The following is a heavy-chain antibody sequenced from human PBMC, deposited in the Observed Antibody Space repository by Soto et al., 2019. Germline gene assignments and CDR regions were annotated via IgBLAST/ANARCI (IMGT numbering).Heavy chain of an antibody. V-gene: IGHV3-49*03. D-gene: IGHD3-22*01. CDR3: TRGWMYYYDSSGYSPYGMDV. Sequence: GGSLRLSCTASGFTFGDYAMSWFRQAPGKGLEWVGFIRSKAYGGTTEYAASVKGRFTISRDDSKSIAYLQMNSLKTEDTAVYYCTRGWMYYYDSSGYSPYGMDVWGQGTTVTVSS. CDR2: IRSKAYGGTT. J-gene: IGHJ6*02. CDR1: GFTFGDYA.